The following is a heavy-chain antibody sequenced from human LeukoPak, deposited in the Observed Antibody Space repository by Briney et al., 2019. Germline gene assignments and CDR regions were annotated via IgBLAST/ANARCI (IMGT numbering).Heavy chain of an antibody. CDR3: ARSGRRGYSYGYRFKYYFDY. V-gene: IGHV3-30*03. CDR1: GFTFSSYG. CDR2: ISYDGSNK. D-gene: IGHD5-18*01. Sequence: GGTLRLSCAASGFTFSSYGMSWVRQAPGKGLEWVAVISYDGSNKYYADSVKGRFTISRDNSKNTLYLHMNSLRAEDTAVYYCARSGRRGYSYGYRFKYYFDYWGQGTLVTVSS. J-gene: IGHJ4*02.